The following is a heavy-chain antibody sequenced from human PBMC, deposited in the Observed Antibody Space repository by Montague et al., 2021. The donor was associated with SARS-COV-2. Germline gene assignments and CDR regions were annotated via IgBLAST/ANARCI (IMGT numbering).Heavy chain of an antibody. J-gene: IGHJ4*02. CDR1: GGSFSGYY. CDR2: INHSGST. V-gene: IGHV4-34*01. Sequence: SETLSLTCAVYGGSFSGYYWSWIRQPPGKGLGWIGEINHSGSTNYNPSLKSRVTISVDTSKNQFSLKLRSVTAADTAVYYCARANGYYFDYWGQGTLVTVSS. D-gene: IGHD2-8*01. CDR3: ARANGYYFDY.